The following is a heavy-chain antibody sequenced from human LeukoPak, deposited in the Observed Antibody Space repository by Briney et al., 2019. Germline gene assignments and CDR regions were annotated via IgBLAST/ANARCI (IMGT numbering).Heavy chain of an antibody. CDR1: GGSMSSGRHY. CDR2: INHSGST. D-gene: IGHD6-19*01. J-gene: IGHJ4*02. Sequence: SETLSLTCTVSGGSMSSGRHYWSWIRQPPGKELEWIGEINHSGSTNYNPSLKSRVTISVDTSKNQFSLKLSSVTAADTAVYYCARRGHSSGWYDYWGQGTLVTVSS. V-gene: IGHV4-39*07. CDR3: ARRGHSSGWYDY.